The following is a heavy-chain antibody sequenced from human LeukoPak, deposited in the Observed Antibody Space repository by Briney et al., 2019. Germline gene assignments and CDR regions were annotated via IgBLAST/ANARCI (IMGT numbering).Heavy chain of an antibody. CDR3: ARGKGPVRGVIPFDY. J-gene: IGHJ4*02. Sequence: SETLSLTCTVSGGSISSYYWSWIRQPPGKGLEWIGYIYYSGSTNYNPSLKSRVTISVDTSKNQFSLKLSSVTAADTAVYYCARGKGPVRGVIPFDYWGQGTLVTVSS. CDR1: GGSISSYY. CDR2: IYYSGST. D-gene: IGHD3-10*01. V-gene: IGHV4-59*12.